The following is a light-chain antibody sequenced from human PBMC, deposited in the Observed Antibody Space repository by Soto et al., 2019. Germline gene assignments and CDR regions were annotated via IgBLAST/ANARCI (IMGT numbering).Light chain of an antibody. CDR2: WAT. CDR3: QQDYSTPQT. V-gene: IGKV4-1*01. Sequence: DIVMTQSPDSLAVSLGERATINCKSSQSVLYSSNNQNYLAWYQQKPGQPPKLLIYWATTRESGVPDRFSGSWSGTDFTLTISSRQAEDAAVYYLQQDYSTPQTFGQGTKVEIK. J-gene: IGKJ1*01. CDR1: QSVLYSSNNQNY.